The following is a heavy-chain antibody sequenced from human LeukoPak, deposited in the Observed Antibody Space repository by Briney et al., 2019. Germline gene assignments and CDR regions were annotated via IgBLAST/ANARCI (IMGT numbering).Heavy chain of an antibody. Sequence: ASVKVSCKASGYTLPRYAMNWLRKAPGQGLKWMGWINPNTGTPTYAQAFTGRFVFSLDTSVSTAYLQISSLNTEDTAVYYCAIDQPVAGVSNFDSWGQGTLVTVSS. D-gene: IGHD6-19*01. CDR2: INPNTGTP. CDR3: AIDQPVAGVSNFDS. CDR1: GYTLPRYA. V-gene: IGHV7-4-1*02. J-gene: IGHJ4*02.